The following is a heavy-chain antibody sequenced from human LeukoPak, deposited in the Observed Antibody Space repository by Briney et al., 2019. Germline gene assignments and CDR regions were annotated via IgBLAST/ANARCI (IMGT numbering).Heavy chain of an antibody. CDR1: GDSVSTNSAT. V-gene: IGHV6-1*01. CDR2: TYYRSKWSN. Sequence: SQTLSLTCAISGDSVSTNSATWTWLRQSPSRGLEWLGRTYYRSKWSNDYAVSMKSRITINPDTSKNQFSLQLNSVTPEDTAVYYCARLVGASWFDSWGQGTLVTVSS. CDR3: ARLVGASWFDS. J-gene: IGHJ5*01. D-gene: IGHD1-26*01.